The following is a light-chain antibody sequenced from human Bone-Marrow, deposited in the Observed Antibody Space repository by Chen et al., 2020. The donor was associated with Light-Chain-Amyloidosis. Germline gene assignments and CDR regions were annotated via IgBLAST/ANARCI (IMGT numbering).Light chain of an antibody. Sequence: DIVMTQSPDSLAVSLGERATINCKSSQSVLYRSNSKNYLAWFQQKPGQPPKVLIYWASTRESGVPDRFSGSGSGTDFTLSISSLQAEDFAIDYCQQSYSTPITFGQGTRLEIK. V-gene: IGKV4-1*01. CDR3: QQSYSTPIT. CDR2: WAS. CDR1: QSVLYRSNSKNY. J-gene: IGKJ5*01.